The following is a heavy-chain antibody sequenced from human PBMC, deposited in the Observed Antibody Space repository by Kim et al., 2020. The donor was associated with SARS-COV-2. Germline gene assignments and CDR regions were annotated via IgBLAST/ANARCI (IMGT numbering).Heavy chain of an antibody. J-gene: IGHJ3*02. CDR2: IYYSGST. V-gene: IGHV4-59*01. D-gene: IGHD2-2*01. CDR3: ARGGDIVVVPGTDAFDI. Sequence: SETLSLTCTVSGGSISSYYWSWIRQPPGKGLEWIGYIYYSGSTNYNPSLKSRVTISVDTSKNQFSLKLSSVTAADTAVYYCARGGDIVVVPGTDAFDIWGQGTMVTVSS. CDR1: GGSISSYY.